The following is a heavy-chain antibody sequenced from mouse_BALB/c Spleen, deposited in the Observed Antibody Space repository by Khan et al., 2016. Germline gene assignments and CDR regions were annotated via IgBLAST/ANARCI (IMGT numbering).Heavy chain of an antibody. CDR3: ARSRRMGDNYCFDY. CDR1: GDTFTIYT. Sequence: QVQLKESGAELARPGASVTMSCKAYGDTFTIYTMHWVKQRLGQGLEWIGYYNPSCGYNNYNQKFNDNATLTADKSSSTACMQLSSLTSDDSACYYCARSRRMGDNYCFDYWGQGTTLTVSS. D-gene: IGHD1-3*01. V-gene: IGHV1-4*01. J-gene: IGHJ2*01. CDR2: YNPSCGYN.